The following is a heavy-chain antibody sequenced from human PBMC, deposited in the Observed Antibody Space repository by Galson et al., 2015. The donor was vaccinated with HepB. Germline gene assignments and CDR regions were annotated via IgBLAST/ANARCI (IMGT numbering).Heavy chain of an antibody. J-gene: IGHJ4*02. CDR3: ARDCSSTSCYLSLDY. D-gene: IGHD2-2*01. CDR1: GFTFSSYG. Sequence: SLRLSCAASGFTFSSYGMHWVRQAPGKGLEWVAVIWYDGSNKYYADSVKGRFTISRDNSKNTLYLQMNSLRAEDTAVYYRARDCSSTSCYLSLDYWGQGTLVTVSS. V-gene: IGHV3-33*01. CDR2: IWYDGSNK.